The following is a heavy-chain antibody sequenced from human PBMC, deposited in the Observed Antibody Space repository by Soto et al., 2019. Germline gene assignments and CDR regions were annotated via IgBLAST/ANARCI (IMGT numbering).Heavy chain of an antibody. CDR2: IYHSGST. Sequence: WETLSLTCAVSGYSISSGYYWGWIRQPPGKGLEWIGSIYHSGSTYYNPSLKSRVTISVDTSKNQFSLKLSSVTAADTAVYYCARDGFLEWLLYGEVSANWFDPWGQGTLVTVSS. CDR3: ARDGFLEWLLYGEVSANWFDP. V-gene: IGHV4-38-2*02. J-gene: IGHJ5*02. CDR1: GYSISSGYY. D-gene: IGHD3-3*01.